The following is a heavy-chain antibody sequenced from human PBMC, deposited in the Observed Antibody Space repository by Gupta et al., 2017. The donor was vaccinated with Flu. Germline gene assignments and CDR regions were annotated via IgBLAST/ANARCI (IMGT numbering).Heavy chain of an antibody. J-gene: IGHJ4*02. D-gene: IGHD6-19*01. CDR1: GDSMTSYY. V-gene: IGHV4-59*01. CDR2: IFYTGST. CDR3: ARTRVHSSDWYENFDC. Sequence: QVQLQESGPGLVRPSETLSLTCTVSGDSMTSYYWSWIRQSPEKGLEWMGYIFYTGSTTYNPSLKSRVTISLGPSKNQFSLNLNSVTAADTAVYYCARTRVHSSDWYENFDCWGPGTLVTVSS.